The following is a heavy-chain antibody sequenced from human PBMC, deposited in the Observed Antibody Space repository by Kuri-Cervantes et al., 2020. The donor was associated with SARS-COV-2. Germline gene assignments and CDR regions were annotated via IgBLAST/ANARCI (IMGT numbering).Heavy chain of an antibody. CDR3: ASRSASITELYYFDY. D-gene: IGHD1-20*01. J-gene: IGHJ4*02. CDR2: IYHSGST. CDR1: GYSISSGYY. Sequence: SQTLSLTCAVSGYSISSGYYWGWIRQPPGKGLEWIGSIYHSGSTYYNPSLKSRVTISVDTSKNQFSLTLSSVTAADTAVYYCASRSASITELYYFDYWGQGTLVTVSS. V-gene: IGHV4-38-2*01.